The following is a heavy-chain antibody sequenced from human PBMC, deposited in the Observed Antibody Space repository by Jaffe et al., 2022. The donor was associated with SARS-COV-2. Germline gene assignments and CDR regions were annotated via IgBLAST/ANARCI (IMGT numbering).Heavy chain of an antibody. CDR3: ARELRGQWLVPWLDP. D-gene: IGHD6-19*01. J-gene: IGHJ5*02. CDR1: GDSISSYY. V-gene: IGHV4-59*01. CDR2: IYYSGST. Sequence: QVQLQESGPGLVKPSETLSLTCTVSGDSISSYYWSWIRQPPGKGLEWIGYIYYSGSTNYNPSLKSRVTISVDTSKNQFSLKMSSVTAADTAVYYCARELRGQWLVPWLDPWGQGTLVTVSS.